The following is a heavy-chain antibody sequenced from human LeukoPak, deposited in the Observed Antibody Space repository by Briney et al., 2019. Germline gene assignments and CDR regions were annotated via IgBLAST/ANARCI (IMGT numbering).Heavy chain of an antibody. J-gene: IGHJ6*03. Sequence: GGSLRLSCAASGFTFISYAMSWVRQAPGKGLEWVSAISGSGGSTYYADSVKGRFTISRDNSKNTLYLQMNSLRAEDTAVYYCAKGSFGDPRDYYYYYYMDVWGKGTTVTVSS. CDR3: AKGSFGDPRDYYYYYYMDV. V-gene: IGHV3-23*01. CDR1: GFTFISYA. D-gene: IGHD4-17*01. CDR2: ISGSGGST.